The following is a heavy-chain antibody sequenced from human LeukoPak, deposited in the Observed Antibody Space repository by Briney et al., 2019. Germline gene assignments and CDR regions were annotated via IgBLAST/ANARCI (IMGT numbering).Heavy chain of an antibody. CDR3: AKDQATFGIYDYGMDV. CDR2: ISWNSGST. D-gene: IGHD3-3*01. J-gene: IGHJ6*02. V-gene: IGHV3-9*01. Sequence: GGSLRLSCAASGFTFDDYAMYWVRQSPGKGLEWVSGISWNSGSTGYADSVRGRFTISRDNAKKSLYLQMNSLRDEDTALYYCAKDQATFGIYDYGMDVWGQGTKVTVSS. CDR1: GFTFDDYA.